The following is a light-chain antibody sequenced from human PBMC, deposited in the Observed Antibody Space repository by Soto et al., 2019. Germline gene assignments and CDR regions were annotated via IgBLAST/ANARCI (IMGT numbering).Light chain of an antibody. J-gene: IGKJ4*01. CDR2: GAS. CDR3: QQYGSSPLT. Sequence: IVLTQSPGSLSLSPWERATLSCRASQSVSSSYLAWYQQKPGQAPRLLIYGASSRATGIPDRFRGSGSGTDFTLSISSLEPEDFAVYYCQQYGSSPLTFGGGTKVDIK. CDR1: QSVSSSY. V-gene: IGKV3-20*01.